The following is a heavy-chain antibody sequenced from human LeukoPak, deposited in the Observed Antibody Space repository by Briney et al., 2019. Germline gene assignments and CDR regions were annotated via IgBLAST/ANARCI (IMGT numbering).Heavy chain of an antibody. CDR1: GYTFTSYY. CDR2: INPSGGST. Sequence: ASVKVSCKASGYTFTSYYMHWVRQAPGQGLEWMGIINPSGGSTSYAQKFQGRVTMTRDTSTSTVYMELSSLRSEDTAVYYCARAARYCSGGTCYFDYWGQGTLVTVSS. CDR3: ARAARYCSGGTCYFDY. D-gene: IGHD2-15*01. V-gene: IGHV1-46*01. J-gene: IGHJ4*02.